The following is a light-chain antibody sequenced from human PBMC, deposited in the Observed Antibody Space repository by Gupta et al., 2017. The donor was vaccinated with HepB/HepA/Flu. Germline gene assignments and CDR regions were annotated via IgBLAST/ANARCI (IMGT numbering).Light chain of an antibody. CDR3: MQGTHWPMYT. Sequence: DVVMTQSPFSLPVTLGQPASISCRSTQSLVYSDGNTHWNLFQQRPGQSPRRPIYKVSNRDSGVPDRFSVSGSGTDFTLKISRVEAEDVGVYYCMQGTHWPMYTFGQGTKLEIK. J-gene: IGKJ2*01. V-gene: IGKV2-30*01. CDR1: QSLVYSDGNTH. CDR2: KVS.